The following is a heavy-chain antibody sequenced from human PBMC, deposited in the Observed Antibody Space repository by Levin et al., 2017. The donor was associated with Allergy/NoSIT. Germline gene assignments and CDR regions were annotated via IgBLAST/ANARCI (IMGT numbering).Heavy chain of an antibody. J-gene: IGHJ3*02. V-gene: IGHV3-23*01. Sequence: GESLKISCAASGFTFSSYAMSWVRQAPGKGLEWVSAISGSGGSTYYADSVKGRFTISRDNSKNTLYLQMNSLRAEDTAVYYCAKDRSIAVAGTPPGIDAFDIWGQGTMVTVSS. CDR2: ISGSGGST. CDR1: GFTFSSYA. D-gene: IGHD6-19*01. CDR3: AKDRSIAVAGTPPGIDAFDI.